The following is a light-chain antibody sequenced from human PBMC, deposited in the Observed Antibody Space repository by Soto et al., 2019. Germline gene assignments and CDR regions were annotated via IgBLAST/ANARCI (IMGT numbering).Light chain of an antibody. V-gene: IGLV2-11*01. J-gene: IGLJ1*01. Sequence: QSVLTQPPSVSGSPGQSVTISCTGSSSDVGCYHFVSWYQQHPGKAPKLMIYEGSKRPSGVSDRFSGSKSGNTASLTIAGLQSDDAAYYYCCSVAGNYIYVYGTGTKVTVL. CDR1: SSDVGCYHF. CDR2: EGS. CDR3: CSVAGNYIYV.